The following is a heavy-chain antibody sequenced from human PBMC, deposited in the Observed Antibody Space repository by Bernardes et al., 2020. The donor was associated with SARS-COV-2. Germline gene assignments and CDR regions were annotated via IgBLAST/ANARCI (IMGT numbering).Heavy chain of an antibody. CDR3: AKGYQGVISSLDY. CDR1: GFTFSSYA. V-gene: IGHV3-23*01. J-gene: IGHJ4*02. D-gene: IGHD3-10*01. CDR2: ISGSGGST. Sequence: GGSLRLSCAASGFTFSSYAMSWVRQAPGKGLEWVSAISGSGGSTYYADSVKGRFTISRDNFKNTLYLQMNSLRAEDTAVYYCAKGYQGVISSLDYWGQGTLVTVSS.